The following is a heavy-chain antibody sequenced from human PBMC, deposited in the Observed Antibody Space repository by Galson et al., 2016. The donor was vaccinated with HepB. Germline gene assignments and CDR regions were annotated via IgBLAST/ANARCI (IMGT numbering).Heavy chain of an antibody. CDR2: INHSGGT. V-gene: IGHV4-34*01. CDR3: ARDLWSGGPEGY. J-gene: IGHJ4*02. Sequence: SETLSLTCTVHGGSLGGYYWSWIRQPPGKGLEWIGEINHSGGTSYNPSLKGRVTISIDTSKNQFSLKVSSVTAADTAVYFCARDLWSGGPEGYWCQGTLVSVSS. D-gene: IGHD3-3*01. CDR1: GGSLGGYY.